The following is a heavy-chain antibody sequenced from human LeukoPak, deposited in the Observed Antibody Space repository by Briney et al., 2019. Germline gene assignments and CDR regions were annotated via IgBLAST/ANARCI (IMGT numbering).Heavy chain of an antibody. Sequence: GGSLRLSCAASGFTFSSYWMSWVRQAPGKGLEWVANIKQDGSEKYYVDSVKGRFTISRDNAKNSLYLQMDSLRAEDTAVYYCARVISPAAGTLANDYWGQGTLVTVSS. CDR1: GFTFSSYW. J-gene: IGHJ4*02. D-gene: IGHD6-13*01. V-gene: IGHV3-7*01. CDR3: ARVISPAAGTLANDY. CDR2: IKQDGSEK.